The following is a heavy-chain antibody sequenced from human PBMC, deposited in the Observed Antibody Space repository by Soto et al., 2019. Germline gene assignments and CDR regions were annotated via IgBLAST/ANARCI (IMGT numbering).Heavy chain of an antibody. J-gene: IGHJ3*02. CDR1: GFTFSTYA. V-gene: IGHV3-23*01. CDR2: ISASGGET. D-gene: IGHD4-17*01. Sequence: VQLLESGGGLVQPGGSLRLSCAASGFTFSTYAMSWVRQAPGKGLEWVSAISASGGETYYADSLRGRFTISRDNSINTLYLPMNSLRTEDTAVYYCAHPRGYGVFDAYDIWGQGALVTVS. CDR3: AHPRGYGVFDAYDI.